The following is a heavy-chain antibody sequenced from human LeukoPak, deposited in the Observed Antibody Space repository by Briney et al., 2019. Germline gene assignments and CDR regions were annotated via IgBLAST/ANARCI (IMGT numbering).Heavy chain of an antibody. CDR3: ARDQAYSFDY. V-gene: IGHV3-48*01. D-gene: IGHD4-11*01. J-gene: IGHJ4*02. CDR1: GFTCSAYS. CDR2: IGSSSSPI. Sequence: GGSLRRSCAASGFTCSAYSRNWVRQGPGKGREGGLYIGSSSSPIYYADSVKGRFTISRDNAKNSLYLQMDSLRAEDTAVYYCARDQAYSFDYWGQGTLVTVSS.